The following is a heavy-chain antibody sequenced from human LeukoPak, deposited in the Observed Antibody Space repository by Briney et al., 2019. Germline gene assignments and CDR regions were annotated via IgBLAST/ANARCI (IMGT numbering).Heavy chain of an antibody. J-gene: IGHJ4*02. CDR3: AKVLHGDQYAFDY. Sequence: GGSLRLSCVASGFTFSSYDMAWVRQAPGKGLEWVFAISNSGDRTFYADSVKGRFTISRDNSKNMVYVQMRSLRAEDTAIYYCAKVLHGDQYAFDYWGQGTLVAVSS. CDR1: GFTFSSYD. V-gene: IGHV3-23*01. D-gene: IGHD4-17*01. CDR2: ISNSGDRT.